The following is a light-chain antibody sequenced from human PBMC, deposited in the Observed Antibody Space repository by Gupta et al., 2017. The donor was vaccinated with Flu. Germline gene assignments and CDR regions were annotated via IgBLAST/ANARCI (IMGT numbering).Light chain of an antibody. V-gene: IGKV1-39*01. Sequence: PPSLSASVGDRVTITCRASQSISSFLNWYQQKPGKAPKLLMHTSSSLQGGVPSRFSGSGSGTEFTLTISRLQPDDFATYYCQQRDSFPLAFGGGTKVEIK. CDR3: QQRDSFPLA. CDR1: QSISSF. J-gene: IGKJ4*01. CDR2: TSS.